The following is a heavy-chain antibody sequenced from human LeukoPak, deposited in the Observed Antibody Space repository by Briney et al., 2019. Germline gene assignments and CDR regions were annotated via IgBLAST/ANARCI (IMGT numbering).Heavy chain of an antibody. CDR3: ANICTSTSCYPALDAFDF. J-gene: IGHJ3*01. Sequence: GGSLRLSCAASGFIFSRYCMHWVRQAPGKGLEWVAFIRSDGRNEYYGDSVKDRFTISRDNSKNTLYLQMNSLRPEDTAVYYCANICTSTSCYPALDAFDFWGQGTMVTVSS. V-gene: IGHV3-30*02. D-gene: IGHD2-2*01. CDR2: IRSDGRNE. CDR1: GFIFSRYC.